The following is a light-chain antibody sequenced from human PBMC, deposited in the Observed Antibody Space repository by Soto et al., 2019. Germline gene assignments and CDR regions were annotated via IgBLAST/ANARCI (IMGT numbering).Light chain of an antibody. J-gene: IGKJ1*01. CDR2: DIS. CDR3: KQYGSSPT. V-gene: IGKV3-20*01. Sequence: ENVLTQSPGTLSLSPGERVTLSCRASQSVDSNSLGWYQQKPGQAPRLVIFDISNRATGSPDRFSGSGSGIDCTLTISRLEPEDFAVYYCKQYGSSPTFGQGTKVDIK. CDR1: QSVDSNS.